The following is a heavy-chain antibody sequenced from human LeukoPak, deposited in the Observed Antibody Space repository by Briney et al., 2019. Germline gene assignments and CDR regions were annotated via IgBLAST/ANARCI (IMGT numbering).Heavy chain of an antibody. V-gene: IGHV4-34*01. CDR3: ARVVWFGEQS. CDR1: GGSFSGYY. D-gene: IGHD3-10*01. J-gene: IGHJ4*02. CDR2: INHSGST. Sequence: SETLSLTCAVYGGSFSGYYWSWIRQPPGKGLEWIGEINHSGSTNYNPSLKSRVTISVDKSKNQFSLKLSSVTAADTAVYYCARVVWFGEQSWGQGTLVTVSS.